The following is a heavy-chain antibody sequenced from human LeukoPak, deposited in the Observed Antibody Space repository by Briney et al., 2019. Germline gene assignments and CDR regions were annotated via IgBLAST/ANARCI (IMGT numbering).Heavy chain of an antibody. CDR2: IYYSGST. V-gene: IGHV4-30-4*01. CDR3: ASQSWRGSGSHYSDY. Sequence: SETLSLTCTVSGGSISSGDYYWSWIRQPPGKGLEWIGYIYYSGSTYYNPSLKSRVTISVDTSKNQFSLKLSSVTAADTAVYYCASQSWRGSGSHYSDYWGQGTLVTVSS. J-gene: IGHJ4*02. D-gene: IGHD3-10*01. CDR1: GGSISSGDYY.